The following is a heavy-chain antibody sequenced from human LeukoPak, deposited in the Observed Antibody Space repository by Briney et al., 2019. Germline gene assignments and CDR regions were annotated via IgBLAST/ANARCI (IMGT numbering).Heavy chain of an antibody. CDR1: GYSFTSYW. Sequence: GESLKISCKGSGYSFTSYWIGWVRQMPGKGLEWMGIIYPGDSDTRYSPSFRGQVTISADKSISTAYLQWSSLKASDTAMYYCARHGFGDSYYYYYMDVWGKGTTVTVSS. J-gene: IGHJ6*03. D-gene: IGHD2-21*02. CDR2: IYPGDSDT. CDR3: ARHGFGDSYYYYYMDV. V-gene: IGHV5-51*01.